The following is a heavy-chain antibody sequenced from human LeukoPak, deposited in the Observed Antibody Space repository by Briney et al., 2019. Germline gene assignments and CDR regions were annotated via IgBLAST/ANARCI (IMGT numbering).Heavy chain of an antibody. Sequence: GGSLRFSCVGSGFSLNEYGIHWVRQAPGKGLEWVAVVSYDGGHKYYADSVKGRFTISRDTSSDTVSLQMNSLRVEDTAVYYCARDRINMMVLGHDSGLDFWGQGTLVTVSS. J-gene: IGHJ4*02. CDR1: GFSLNEYG. D-gene: IGHD3-22*01. V-gene: IGHV3-30*03. CDR3: ARDRINMMVLGHDSGLDF. CDR2: VSYDGGHK.